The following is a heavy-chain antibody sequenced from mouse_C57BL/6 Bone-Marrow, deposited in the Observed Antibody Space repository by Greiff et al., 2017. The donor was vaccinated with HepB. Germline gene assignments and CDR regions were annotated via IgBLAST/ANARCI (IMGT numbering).Heavy chain of an antibody. D-gene: IGHD1-1*02. J-gene: IGHJ3*01. CDR3: ARKNYD. Sequence: EVQLQQSGPELVKPGASVKISCKASGYSFTGYYMNWVKQSPEKSLEWIGEINPSTGGTTYNQKFKAKATLTVDKSSSTAYMQLKSLTSEDSAVYYCARKNYDWGQGTLVTVSA. CDR2: INPSTGGT. V-gene: IGHV1-42*01. CDR1: GYSFTGYY.